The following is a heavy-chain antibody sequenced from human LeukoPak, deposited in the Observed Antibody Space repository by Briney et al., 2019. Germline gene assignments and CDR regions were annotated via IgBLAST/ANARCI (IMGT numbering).Heavy chain of an antibody. D-gene: IGHD3-10*01. CDR3: ARDPGGDYYGSGSWDHFDY. V-gene: IGHV1-2*02. Sequence: ASVKVSCKASGYTFTGYFMHWVRQAPGQGLEWLGWINPNSGVTNYAQKFQGRVTMARDTSISTAYMELSRLRSDDTAVYYCARDPGGDYYGSGSWDHFDYWGQGTLVTVSS. CDR2: INPNSGVT. CDR1: GYTFTGYF. J-gene: IGHJ4*02.